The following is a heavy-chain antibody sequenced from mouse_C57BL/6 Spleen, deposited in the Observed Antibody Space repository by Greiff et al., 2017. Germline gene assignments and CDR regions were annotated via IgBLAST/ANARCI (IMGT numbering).Heavy chain of an antibody. J-gene: IGHJ2*01. V-gene: IGHV1-26*01. CDR2: INPNNGGT. D-gene: IGHD1-1*01. CDR1: GYTFTDYY. CDR3: ATIITTVGFDY. Sequence: VQLQQSGPELVKPGASVKISCKASGYTFTDYYMNWVKQSHGQSLEWIGDINPNNGGTSYNQKFKGTATLTVDKSSSTAYMELRSLTSEDSAVYYCATIITTVGFDYWGQGTTLTVSS.